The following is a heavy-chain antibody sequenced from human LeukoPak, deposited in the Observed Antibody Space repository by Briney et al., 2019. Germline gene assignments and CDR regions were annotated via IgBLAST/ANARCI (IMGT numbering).Heavy chain of an antibody. V-gene: IGHV1-69*01. Sequence: ASVKVSCKASGCTFSSYAISWVRQAPGQGLEWMGGIIPIFGTANYAQKFQGRVTITADESTSTAYMELSSLRSEDTAVYYCARDRATAATLSTRMGYWGQGTLVTVSS. J-gene: IGHJ4*02. D-gene: IGHD5-12*01. CDR3: ARDRATAATLSTRMGY. CDR2: IIPIFGTA. CDR1: GCTFSSYA.